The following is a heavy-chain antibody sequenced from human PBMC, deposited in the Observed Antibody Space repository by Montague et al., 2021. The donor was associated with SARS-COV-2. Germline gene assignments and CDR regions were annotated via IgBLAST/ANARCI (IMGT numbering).Heavy chain of an antibody. CDR2: TNSDGRST. Sequence: SLSLTCAVSGFTFSNYWMHWVRQAPGKGLEWVSRTNSDGRSTTYADSVKGRFTISRDNAKNTLFLQINSLRGEDTAVYYCVREVGMIVARTLGRLDPWGQGTLVTVSS. J-gene: IGHJ5*02. V-gene: IGHV3-74*01. CDR1: GFTFSNYW. CDR3: VREVGMIVARTLGRLDP. D-gene: IGHD6-19*01.